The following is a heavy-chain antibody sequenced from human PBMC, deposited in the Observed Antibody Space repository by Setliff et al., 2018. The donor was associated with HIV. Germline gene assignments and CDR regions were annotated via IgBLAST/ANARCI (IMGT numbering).Heavy chain of an antibody. D-gene: IGHD2-15*01. CDR3: ARVFPPIRGAPFGTPPGAFDI. J-gene: IGHJ3*02. Sequence: SETLSLTCSVSGGSMSTYYWSWIRQPAGKRLEWIGRVYTSGSTIYNPSLRSRVTMSVDTSKSQFSQKLNSVAAADTAVYYCARVFPPIRGAPFGTPPGAFDIWGQGTMVTVSS. V-gene: IGHV4-4*07. CDR2: VYTSGST. CDR1: GGSMSTYY.